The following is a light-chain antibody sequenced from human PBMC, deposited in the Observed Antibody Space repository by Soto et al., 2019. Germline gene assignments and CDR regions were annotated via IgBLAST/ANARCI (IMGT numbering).Light chain of an antibody. J-gene: IGKJ2*01. CDR1: HRISIN. CDR2: GAS. CDR3: QHYNNWPPYT. V-gene: IGKV3-15*01. Sequence: EIVMTQSPSTLSVSPWERSTLSFMASHRISINLAWYQQKPGQAPRLLIYGASTRATGIPARFSGSGSEREFTLTISGLQSEDSAIYYCQHYNNWPPYTFGQGTKVDIK.